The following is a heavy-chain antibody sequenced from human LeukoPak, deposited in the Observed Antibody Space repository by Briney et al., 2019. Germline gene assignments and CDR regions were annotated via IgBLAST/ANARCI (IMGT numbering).Heavy chain of an antibody. D-gene: IGHD4-17*01. Sequence: PGGSLSLSCSAYAFTFSSYSMNWVRQAPGKGLEWVSSISSSSSYIYYADSVKGRFTISRDNAKNSLYLQMNSLRAEDTAVYYCARDRYGDPYYFDYWGQGTLVTVSS. CDR3: ARDRYGDPYYFDY. V-gene: IGHV3-21*01. CDR2: ISSSSSYI. J-gene: IGHJ4*02. CDR1: AFTFSSYS.